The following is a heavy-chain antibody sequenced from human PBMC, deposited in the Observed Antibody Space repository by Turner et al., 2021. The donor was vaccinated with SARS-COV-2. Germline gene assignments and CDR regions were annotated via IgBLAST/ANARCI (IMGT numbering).Heavy chain of an antibody. D-gene: IGHD3-3*01. CDR3: ARDRSTYYDFWSGYWHFDY. CDR1: GFTFSSYW. Sequence: EVQLVESGGGLVQPGGSLRLSCAASGFTFSSYWMSWVRQAAGKGLEGVANINQDGSEKYYVDSVKGRFTISRDNAKNSLYLQMNSLRAEDTAVYYCARDRSTYYDFWSGYWHFDYWGQGTLVTVSS. CDR2: INQDGSEK. J-gene: IGHJ4*02. V-gene: IGHV3-7*01.